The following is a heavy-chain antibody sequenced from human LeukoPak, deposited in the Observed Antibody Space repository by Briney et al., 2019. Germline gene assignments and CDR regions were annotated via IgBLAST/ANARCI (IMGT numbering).Heavy chain of an antibody. CDR3: ARAPYYDILTGFDY. Sequence: GGSLRLSCEGFEFIFFKYWMTWVRQVPGKGLEWVANIDEDGDERYYLDSVKGRFTISRDNAKNSVYLQMNSLRPEDTAVYFCARAPYYDILTGFDYWGQGTLVTVSS. CDR1: EFIFFKYW. D-gene: IGHD3-9*01. CDR2: IDEDGDER. J-gene: IGHJ4*02. V-gene: IGHV3-7*01.